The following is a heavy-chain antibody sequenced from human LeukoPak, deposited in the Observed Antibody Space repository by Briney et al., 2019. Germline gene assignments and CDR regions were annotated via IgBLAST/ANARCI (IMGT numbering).Heavy chain of an antibody. D-gene: IGHD3-22*01. J-gene: IGHJ3*02. CDR2: IRYDGSNK. V-gene: IGHV3-30*02. CDR1: GFTFSSYG. Sequence: GGSLRLSCVASGFTFSSYGMHWVRQAPGKGLEWVAFIRYDGSNKYYADSVKGRFTISRDNSKNTLYLQMNSLRAEDTAVYYCAKGEIYYYDSSGPRAFDIWGQGTMVTVSS. CDR3: AKGEIYYYDSSGPRAFDI.